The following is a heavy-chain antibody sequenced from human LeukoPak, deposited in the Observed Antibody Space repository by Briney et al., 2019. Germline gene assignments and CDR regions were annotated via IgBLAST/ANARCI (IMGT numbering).Heavy chain of an antibody. V-gene: IGHV3-21*04. CDR2: ISSSSSYI. Sequence: SSISSSSSYIYYADSVKGRFTISRDNAKNTLYLQVNSLRAEDTAVYYCARTKQWLVPLLDYWGQGTLVTVSS. CDR3: ARTKQWLVPLLDY. J-gene: IGHJ4*02. D-gene: IGHD6-19*01.